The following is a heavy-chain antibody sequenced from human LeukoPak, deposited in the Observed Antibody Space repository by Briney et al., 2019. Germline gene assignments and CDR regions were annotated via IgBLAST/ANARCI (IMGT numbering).Heavy chain of an antibody. CDR2: IYYSGST. D-gene: IGHD6-19*01. CDR1: GGSFSSYY. Sequence: PSKTLSLTCTVAGGSFSSYYWSWIRQPPGKGLEWIGNIYYSGSTNCNPSLKSRVTISLDTSKNQFSLKLSSVTAADTAVYYCARQGSGWYYFDYWGQGTLVTVSS. V-gene: IGHV4-59*01. J-gene: IGHJ4*02. CDR3: ARQGSGWYYFDY.